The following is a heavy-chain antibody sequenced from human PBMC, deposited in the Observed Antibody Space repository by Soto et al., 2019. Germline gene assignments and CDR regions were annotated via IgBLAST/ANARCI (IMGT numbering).Heavy chain of an antibody. Sequence: GGSLRLACAASGFTASSNYMSWVRQAPGKGLEWVSVIYSGGSTYYADSVKGRFTISRDNSKNTLYLQMNSLRAEDTDVYYCARARFLWFDFDYWGQGTLVTVSS. CDR3: ARARFLWFDFDY. CDR1: GFTASSNY. CDR2: IYSGGST. V-gene: IGHV3-53*01. D-gene: IGHD3-10*01. J-gene: IGHJ4*02.